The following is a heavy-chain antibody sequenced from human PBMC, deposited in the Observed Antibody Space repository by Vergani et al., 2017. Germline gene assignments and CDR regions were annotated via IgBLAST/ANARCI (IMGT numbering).Heavy chain of an antibody. D-gene: IGHD1-26*01. Sequence: EVQLLESGGGLVQPGGSLRLSCAASGFTFSSYAMSWVRQAPGKGLEWVSAISGSGGSTYYADSVKGRFTISRDNSKNTLYLQMNSLRAEDTALYYCAKDSGDHYYYGMDVWGQGTTVTVSS. J-gene: IGHJ6*02. CDR2: ISGSGGST. CDR1: GFTFSSYA. V-gene: IGHV3-23*01. CDR3: AKDSGDHYYYGMDV.